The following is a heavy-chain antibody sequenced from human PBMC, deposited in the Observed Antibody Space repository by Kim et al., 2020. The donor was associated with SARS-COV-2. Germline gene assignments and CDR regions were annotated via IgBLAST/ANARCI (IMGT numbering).Heavy chain of an antibody. V-gene: IGHV3-30*01. J-gene: IGHJ3*02. CDR3: ARGLAAAGFDAFDI. D-gene: IGHD6-13*01. Sequence: ADSVKGRFTISRDNSKNTLYLQMTGLRAEDTAVYYCARGLAAAGFDAFDIWGHGTMVTVSS.